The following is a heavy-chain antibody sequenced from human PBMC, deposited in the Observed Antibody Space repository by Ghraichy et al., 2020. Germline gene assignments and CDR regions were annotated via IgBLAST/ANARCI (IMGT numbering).Heavy chain of an antibody. CDR1: GGFISGHY. CDR2: IYDNGNT. J-gene: IGHJ4*02. D-gene: IGHD2-21*02. Sequence: SQTLSLTCAVSGGFISGHYWSWIRQSPGKRLEWIGYIYDNGNTNYNPSLKSRVSMLVDSSRTQISLRLNSMTAAATAVFYCARHGYRTYCGTGCFSDYFDYWGQGALVTVSS. V-gene: IGHV4-59*08. CDR3: ARHGYRTYCGTGCFSDYFDY.